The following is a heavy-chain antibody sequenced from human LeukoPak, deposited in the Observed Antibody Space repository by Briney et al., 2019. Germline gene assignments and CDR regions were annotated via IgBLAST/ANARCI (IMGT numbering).Heavy chain of an antibody. CDR3: ARDRFRWVTHDAFDI. D-gene: IGHD2-21*02. V-gene: IGHV3-48*01. Sequence: QPGGSLRLSCAASGFTFSSYSMNWVRQAPGKGLEWVSYISSSSSSTIYYADSVKGRFTISRDNAKNSLYLQMNSLRAEDTAVYYCARDRFRWVTHDAFDIWGQGTMVTVSS. CDR2: ISSSSSSTI. J-gene: IGHJ3*02. CDR1: GFTFSSYS.